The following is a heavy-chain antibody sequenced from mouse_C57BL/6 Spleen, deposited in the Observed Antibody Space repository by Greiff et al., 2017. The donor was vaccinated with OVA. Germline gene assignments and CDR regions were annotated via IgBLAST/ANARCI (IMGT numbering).Heavy chain of an antibody. CDR2: IYPGSGNT. J-gene: IGHJ4*01. CDR1: GYTFTDYY. Sequence: QVQLQQSGPELVKPGASVKISCKASGYTFTDYYINWVKQRPGQGLAWIGWIYPGSGNTKYNEKFKGKATLTVDTSSSTAYMQLSSLTSEDSAVYFCARDSNYDYYAMDYWGQGTSVTVSS. V-gene: IGHV1-84*01. D-gene: IGHD2-5*01. CDR3: ARDSNYDYYAMDY.